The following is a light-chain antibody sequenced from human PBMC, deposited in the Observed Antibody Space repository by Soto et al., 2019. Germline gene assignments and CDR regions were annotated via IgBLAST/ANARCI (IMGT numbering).Light chain of an antibody. V-gene: IGLV1-47*02. J-gene: IGLJ3*02. Sequence: QSVLTQPPSASGTPGQNVSISCSGSNSNIGGDFVNWYQQLPGTAPKLLIYNNNQRPSGVPDRFSGSTSGTSASLAISGLRSEDEAAYYCASWDDSLRGWVFGGGTKLTVL. CDR1: NSNIGGDF. CDR3: ASWDDSLRGWV. CDR2: NNN.